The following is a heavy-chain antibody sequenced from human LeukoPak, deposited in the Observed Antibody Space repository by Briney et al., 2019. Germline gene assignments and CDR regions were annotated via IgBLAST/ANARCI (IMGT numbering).Heavy chain of an antibody. CDR2: IYHSGST. CDR1: GYSISSAYY. CDR3: ARSGTYQHSSSYDY. Sequence: PSETLSLTCTVSGYSISSAYYWGWIRQPPGKGLEWIGSIYHSGSTYYNPSLKSRVTISVDTSKSQVSLKVSSMTAADTAVYYCARSGTYQHSSSYDYWGQGTLITVSS. D-gene: IGHD6-13*01. V-gene: IGHV4-38-2*02. J-gene: IGHJ4*02.